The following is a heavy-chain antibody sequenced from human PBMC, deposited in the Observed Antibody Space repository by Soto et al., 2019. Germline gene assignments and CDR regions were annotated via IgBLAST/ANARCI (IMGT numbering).Heavy chain of an antibody. CDR2: INHSGST. D-gene: IGHD3-10*01. V-gene: IGHV4-34*01. CDR3: ARGPVLLWFGELLGGNWFDP. Sequence: SETLSLTCAVYGGSFSGYYWSWIRQPPGKGLEWIGEINHSGSTNYNPSLKSRVTISVDTSKNQFSLKLSSVTAADTAVYYCARGPVLLWFGELLGGNWFDPWGQGTLVTVSS. J-gene: IGHJ5*02. CDR1: GGSFSGYY.